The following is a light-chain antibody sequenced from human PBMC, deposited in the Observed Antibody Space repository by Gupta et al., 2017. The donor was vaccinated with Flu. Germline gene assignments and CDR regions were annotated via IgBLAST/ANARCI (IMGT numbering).Light chain of an antibody. J-gene: IGLJ3*02. CDR3: HSYDNSLSGSKV. CDR2: GNN. V-gene: IGLV1-40*01. Sequence: QFVLTQPPSVSGAPGQRVTISCTGSTSLIGAGYDVHWYQQVPGRTPKRLIFGNNNRPSGVADRFSGSKSGTSASLAIAGLQAEDEADYYCHSYDNSLSGSKVFGGGTKLTVL. CDR1: TSLIGAGYD.